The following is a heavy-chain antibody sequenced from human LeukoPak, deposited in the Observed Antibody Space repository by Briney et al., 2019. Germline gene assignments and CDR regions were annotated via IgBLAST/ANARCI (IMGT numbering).Heavy chain of an antibody. J-gene: IGHJ6*02. CDR1: GYTCTSYS. V-gene: IGHV1-18*01. CDR3: ARDSRVVVAATLYHYYYGMDV. CDR2: ISTYNGST. D-gene: IGHD2-15*01. Sequence: ASVKVSCTSSGYTCTSYSISWMRHAPGQGLERMGRISTYNGSTNYAQKLHGRVTMTTDTSTSTAYMELRSLRSDDTAVYYGARDSRVVVAATLYHYYYGMDVWGQGTTVTVSS.